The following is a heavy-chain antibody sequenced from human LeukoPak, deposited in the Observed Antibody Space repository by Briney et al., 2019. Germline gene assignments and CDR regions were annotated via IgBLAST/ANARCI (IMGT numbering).Heavy chain of an antibody. D-gene: IGHD2-2*01. Sequence: SETLSLTCTVSGGSISSYYWSWIRQPPGKGLEWIGYIYYSGSTNYNPSLKSRVTISVDTSKNQFSLKLSSVTAADTAVYYCAGTYCSSTSCCVGYWGQGTLVTVSS. CDR3: AGTYCSSTSCCVGY. V-gene: IGHV4-59*08. CDR1: GGSISSYY. CDR2: IYYSGST. J-gene: IGHJ4*02.